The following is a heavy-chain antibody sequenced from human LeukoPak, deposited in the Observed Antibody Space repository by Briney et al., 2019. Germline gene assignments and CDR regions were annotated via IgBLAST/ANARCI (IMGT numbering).Heavy chain of an antibody. CDR1: GFTFSDFW. CDR2: IKEDGTEK. CDR3: VRESRPGGAMGLYHNLDY. J-gene: IGHJ4*02. V-gene: IGHV3-7*01. Sequence: RAGKSLRLSCAGSGFTFSDFWMTWVRQTPGKGLEWVANIKEDGTEKNLVDSVKGRFTISRDNTKNLLFLEMNNLRGDDTAIYYCVRESRPGGAMGLYHNLDYWGQGTLVAVSS. D-gene: IGHD1-1*01.